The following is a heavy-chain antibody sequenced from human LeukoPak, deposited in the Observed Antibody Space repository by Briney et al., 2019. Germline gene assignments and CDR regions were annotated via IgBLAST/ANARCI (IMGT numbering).Heavy chain of an antibody. Sequence: ASVKVSCKASGGTFSSYAISWVRQAPGKGLEWMGGFDPEDGETIYAQKFQGRVTMTEDTSTDTAYMELSSLRSEDTAVYYCATDRHIAVAGFDYWGQGTLVTVSS. CDR3: ATDRHIAVAGFDY. CDR1: GGTFSSYA. V-gene: IGHV1-24*01. CDR2: FDPEDGET. J-gene: IGHJ4*02. D-gene: IGHD6-19*01.